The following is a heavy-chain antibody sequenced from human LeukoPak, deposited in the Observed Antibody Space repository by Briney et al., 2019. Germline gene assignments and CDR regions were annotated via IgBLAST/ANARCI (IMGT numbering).Heavy chain of an antibody. CDR1: GFTFSSYW. CDR2: ISSSSSYI. J-gene: IGHJ4*02. CDR3: ARASVRFLEWLLYHFDY. D-gene: IGHD3-3*01. Sequence: GGSLRLSCAASGFTFSSYWMSWVRQAPGKGLEWVSSISSSSSYIYYADSVKGRFTISRDNAKNSLYLQMNSLRAEDTAVYYCARASVRFLEWLLYHFDYWGQGTLVTVSS. V-gene: IGHV3-21*01.